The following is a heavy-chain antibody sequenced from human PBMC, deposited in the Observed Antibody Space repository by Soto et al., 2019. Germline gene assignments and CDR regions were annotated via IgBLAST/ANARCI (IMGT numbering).Heavy chain of an antibody. V-gene: IGHV3-33*08. J-gene: IGHJ4*02. CDR1: GFTFSNFA. Sequence: GGSLRLSCAASGFTFSNFAMSWVRQAPGKGLEWVAVIWYDGSNKYYADSVKGRFTISRDNSKNTLYLQMNSLRAEDTAVYYCARDREYYGSGTKPDYWGQGTRVTVSS. CDR3: ARDREYYGSGTKPDY. D-gene: IGHD3-10*01. CDR2: IWYDGSNK.